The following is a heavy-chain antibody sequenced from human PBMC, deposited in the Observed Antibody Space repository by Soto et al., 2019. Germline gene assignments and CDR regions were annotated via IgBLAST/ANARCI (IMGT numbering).Heavy chain of an antibody. J-gene: IGHJ4*02. CDR3: AKDMNSVPEY. D-gene: IGHD1-7*01. CDR2: IKTDGSIT. Sequence: TGGSLRLSCAASGFTFSSYWMYWVRQAPGKGLVWVSRIKTDGSITSYADSVKGRFTVSRDNARDMLYLQMNGLRAEDTAVYYCAKDMNSVPEYWGQGTLVTVSS. CDR1: GFTFSSYW. V-gene: IGHV3-74*01.